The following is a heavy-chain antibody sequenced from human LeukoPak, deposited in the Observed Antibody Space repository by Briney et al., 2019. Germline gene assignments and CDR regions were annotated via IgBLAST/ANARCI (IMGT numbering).Heavy chain of an antibody. CDR2: VYYSGST. V-gene: IGHV4-59*01. D-gene: IGHD1-14*01. Sequence: SETLSLTCTVSGGSISSYYWSWIRQPPGKGLEWIGYVYYSGSTNHNPSLKSRVTISVDTSKNQFSLKLSSVTAADTAVYYCARAPVKHYFDYWGQGTLVTVSS. J-gene: IGHJ4*02. CDR1: GGSISSYY. CDR3: ARAPVKHYFDY.